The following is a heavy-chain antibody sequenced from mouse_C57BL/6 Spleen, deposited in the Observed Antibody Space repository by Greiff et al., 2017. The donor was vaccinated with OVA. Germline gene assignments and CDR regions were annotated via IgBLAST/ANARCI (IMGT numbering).Heavy chain of an antibody. V-gene: IGHV1-69*01. Sequence: VKLQQPGAELVMPGASVKLSCKASGYTFTSYWMHWVKQRPGQGLEWIGEIDPSDSYTNYNQKFKGKSTLTVDKSSSTAYMQLSSLTSEDSAVYYCARWDYGSSYNYFDYWGQGTTLTVSS. J-gene: IGHJ2*01. CDR2: IDPSDSYT. D-gene: IGHD1-1*01. CDR3: ARWDYGSSYNYFDY. CDR1: GYTFTSYW.